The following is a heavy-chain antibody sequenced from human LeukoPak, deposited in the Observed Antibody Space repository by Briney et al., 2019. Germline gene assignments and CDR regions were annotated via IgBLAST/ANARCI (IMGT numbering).Heavy chain of an antibody. CDR3: ASPLDYGLEDY. V-gene: IGHV3-53*01. D-gene: IGHD4-17*01. CDR1: GFTVSSNY. Sequence: GGSLRLSCAASGFTVSSNYMSWVRQAPGKGLEWVSVIYSGGSTYYADSVKGRFTISRDNSKNTLYLQMNSLRAEDTAVYYCASPLDYGLEDYWGQGTLVTVSS. J-gene: IGHJ4*02. CDR2: IYSGGST.